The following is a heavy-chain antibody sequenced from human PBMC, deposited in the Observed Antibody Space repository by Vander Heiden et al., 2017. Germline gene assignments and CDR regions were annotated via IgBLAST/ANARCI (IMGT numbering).Heavy chain of an antibody. CDR2: ISGSGGTT. CDR1: GFTFSSHA. Sequence: EVQLLESGGGLVQPGGSLRLSCAASGFTFSSHAVSWVRQAPGKGLEWFSTISGSGGTTYYADSVKGRFTISRDNSKNTLYLQMNSLRAEDTAVYYCAKDPHYDFWSGYSNWFDPWGQGTLVTVSS. D-gene: IGHD3-3*01. CDR3: AKDPHYDFWSGYSNWFDP. J-gene: IGHJ5*02. V-gene: IGHV3-23*01.